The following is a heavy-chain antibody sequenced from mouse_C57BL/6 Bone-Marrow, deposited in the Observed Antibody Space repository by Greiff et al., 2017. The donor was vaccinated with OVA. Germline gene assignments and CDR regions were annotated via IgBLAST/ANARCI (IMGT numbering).Heavy chain of an antibody. Sequence: EVKLEESGGDLVKPGGSLKLSCAASGFTFSSYGMSWVRQTPDKRLEWVATISSGGSYTYYPDSVKGRFTISRDNAKNTLYLQMSSLKSEDTAMYYCARRNGGGGLFAYWGQGTLVTVSA. J-gene: IGHJ3*01. CDR1: GFTFSSYG. V-gene: IGHV5-6*02. CDR3: ARRNGGGGLFAY. CDR2: ISSGGSYT.